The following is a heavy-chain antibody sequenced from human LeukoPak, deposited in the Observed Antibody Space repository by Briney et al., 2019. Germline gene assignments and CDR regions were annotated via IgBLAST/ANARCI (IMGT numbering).Heavy chain of an antibody. Sequence: ASVKVSCKASGYTFTGYYMHWVRQAPGQGLEWMGRINSNSGGTNYAQKFQGRVTMTMDTSISTAYTELSRLRSDDTAVYYCARDPTYDSSGYPIDYWGQGTLVTVSS. D-gene: IGHD3-22*01. CDR1: GYTFTGYY. CDR2: INSNSGGT. V-gene: IGHV1-2*06. J-gene: IGHJ4*02. CDR3: ARDPTYDSSGYPIDY.